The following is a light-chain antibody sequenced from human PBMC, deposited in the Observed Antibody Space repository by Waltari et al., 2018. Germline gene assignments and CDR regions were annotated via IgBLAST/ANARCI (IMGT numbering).Light chain of an antibody. CDR3: QQYFSTPRT. CDR1: QSLSHYSNTKNY. V-gene: IGKV4-1*01. CDR2: WAS. Sequence: DIVMTQSPDSLAVSLGERAPLSSKSIQSLSHYSNTKNYLVWYQQKVGQPPTVLISWASTRESGVPDRFSGSGSATDFTLTISSLQAEDVAVYYCQQYFSTPRTFGQGTKVEIK. J-gene: IGKJ1*01.